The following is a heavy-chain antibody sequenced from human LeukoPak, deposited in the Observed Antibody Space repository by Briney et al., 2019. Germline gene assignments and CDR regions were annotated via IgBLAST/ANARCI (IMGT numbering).Heavy chain of an antibody. Sequence: PSETLSLTCSVSGGSVNLYYWTWIRQSPGKGLEWIGYISYSGNVYYNPSLKSRVTITLDTSKEQVSLRLSSVTAADTAVYFCARDFARNSGDYGNDGFDIWGQGTMVTVS. CDR2: ISYSGNV. V-gene: IGHV4-59*02. D-gene: IGHD4-17*01. CDR1: GGSVNLYY. CDR3: ARDFARNSGDYGNDGFDI. J-gene: IGHJ3*02.